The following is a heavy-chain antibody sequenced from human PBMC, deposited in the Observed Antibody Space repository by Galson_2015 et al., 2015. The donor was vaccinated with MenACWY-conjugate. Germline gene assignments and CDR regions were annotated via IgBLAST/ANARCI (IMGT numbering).Heavy chain of an antibody. V-gene: IGHV3-23*01. CDR3: AKELRRYYDFWSGYYPDP. D-gene: IGHD3-3*01. CDR1: GFTFKNYG. Sequence: SLRLSCAASGFTFKNYGMNWVRQAPGKGLEWVSGISGSGGNTFNADSVKGRFTISRDNSKSTLYLQMNSLRAEGTAVYYCAKELRRYYDFWSGYYPDPWGQGTLVTVSS. CDR2: ISGSGGNT. J-gene: IGHJ5*02.